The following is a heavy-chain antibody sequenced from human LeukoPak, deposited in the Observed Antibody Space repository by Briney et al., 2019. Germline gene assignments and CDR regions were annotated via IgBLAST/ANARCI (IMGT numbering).Heavy chain of an antibody. V-gene: IGHV4-39*01. J-gene: IGHJ6*02. CDR3: ARLGYNWNHYYYGMDV. CDR1: GGSISSSSYY. Sequence: SETLSLTCTVSGGSISSSSYYWGWIRQPPGKGLEWIGSIYYSGSTYYNPSLKSRVTISVDKSKNQFSLKLSSVTAADTAVYYCARLGYNWNHYYYGMDVWGQGTTVTVSS. CDR2: IYYSGST. D-gene: IGHD1-20*01.